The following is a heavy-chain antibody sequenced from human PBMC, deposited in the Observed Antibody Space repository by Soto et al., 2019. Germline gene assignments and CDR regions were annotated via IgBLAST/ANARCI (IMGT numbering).Heavy chain of an antibody. CDR2: IIPIFGTA. Sequence: GASVKVSCKASGGTFSSYAISWVRQAPGQGLEWMGGIIPIFGTANYAQKFQGRVTITADESTSTAYMELSSLRSEDTAVYYCARGYYDSSGYSPRGLFDYWGQGTLVTVSS. CDR1: GGTFSSYA. V-gene: IGHV1-69*13. CDR3: ARGYYDSSGYSPRGLFDY. J-gene: IGHJ4*02. D-gene: IGHD3-22*01.